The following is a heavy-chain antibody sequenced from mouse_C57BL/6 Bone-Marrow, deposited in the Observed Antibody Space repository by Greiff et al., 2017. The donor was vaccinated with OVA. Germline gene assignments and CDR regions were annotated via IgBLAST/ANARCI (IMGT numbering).Heavy chain of an antibody. J-gene: IGHJ2*01. CDR3: ARRQLRLRYFDY. V-gene: IGHV1-7*01. CDR1: GYTFTSYW. D-gene: IGHD3-2*02. CDR2: INPSSGYT. Sequence: QVHVKQSGAELAKPGASVKLSCKASGYTFTSYWMHWVKQRPGQGLEWIGYINPSSGYTKYNQKFKDKATLTADKSSSTAYMQLSSLTYEDSAVYYCARRQLRLRYFDYWGQGTTLTVSS.